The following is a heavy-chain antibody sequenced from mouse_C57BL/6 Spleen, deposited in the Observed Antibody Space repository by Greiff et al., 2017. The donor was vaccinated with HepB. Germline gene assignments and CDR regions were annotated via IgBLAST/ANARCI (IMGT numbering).Heavy chain of an antibody. CDR3: ARAIYYDYDIWYFDV. Sequence: EVQLVESGGGLVQSGRSLRLSCATSGFTFSDFYMEWVRQAPGKGLEWIAASRNKANDYTTEYSASVKGRFIVSRDTSQSILYLQMNALRAEDTAIYYCARAIYYDYDIWYFDVWGTGTTVTVSS. D-gene: IGHD2-4*01. J-gene: IGHJ1*03. V-gene: IGHV7-1*01. CDR2: SRNKANDYTT. CDR1: GFTFSDFY.